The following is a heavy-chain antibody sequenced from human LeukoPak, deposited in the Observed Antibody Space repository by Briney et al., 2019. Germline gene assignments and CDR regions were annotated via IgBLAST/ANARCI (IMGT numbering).Heavy chain of an antibody. CDR3: AKDRGIGWFGANDYDY. J-gene: IGHJ4*02. CDR1: GFTLSSYA. CDR2: ISGNAGST. D-gene: IGHD3-10*01. V-gene: IGHV3-23*01. Sequence: GGSLRLSCAASGFTLSSYAMSWVRQAPGKGLEWVSLISGNAGSTYYADSVKGRFTISRDNSKNTLYLQMNSLRAEDTAVYYCAKDRGIGWFGANDYDYWGQGTLVTVSS.